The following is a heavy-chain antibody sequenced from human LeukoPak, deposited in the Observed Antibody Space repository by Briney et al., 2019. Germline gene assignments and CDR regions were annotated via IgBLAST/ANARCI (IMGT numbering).Heavy chain of an antibody. CDR2: IYYSGST. CDR3: ARDYGGGRYYCYGMDV. V-gene: IGHV4-30-4*01. CDR1: GGSISSGDYY. D-gene: IGHD4-23*01. Sequence: SQTLSLTCTVSGGSISSGDYYWSWIRQPPGKGLEWIGYIYYSGSTYYNPSLKSRVTISVDTSKNQFSLKLSSVTAADTAVYYCARDYGGGRYYCYGMDVWGQGTTVTVSS. J-gene: IGHJ6*02.